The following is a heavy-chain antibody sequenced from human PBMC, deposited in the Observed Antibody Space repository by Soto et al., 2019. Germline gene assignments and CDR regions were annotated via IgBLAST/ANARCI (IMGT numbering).Heavy chain of an antibody. CDR1: GGTFSSYA. J-gene: IGHJ4*02. CDR3: ARESYYYDSSGQAPFFDY. V-gene: IGHV1-69*01. Sequence: QVQLVQSGAEVKKPGSSVKVSCKASGGTFSSYAISWVRQAPGQGLEWMRGIIPIFGTANYAQKFQGRVTITADESTSTAYMELSSLRSEDTAVYYCARESYYYDSSGQAPFFDYWGQGTLVTVSS. D-gene: IGHD3-22*01. CDR2: IIPIFGTA.